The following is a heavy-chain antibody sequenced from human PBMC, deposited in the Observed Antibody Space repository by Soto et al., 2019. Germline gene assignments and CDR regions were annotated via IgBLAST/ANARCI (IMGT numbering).Heavy chain of an antibody. CDR3: ARRRVMTLCSDP. Sequence: PSETLSLTCAVYGGSFRGYSWTWIRQPPGKGLEWIGEINHTGSTNYNPSLKSRVTISVDTSKNQFSLKVNSVTAADTAVYYCARRRVMTLCSDPWGQGTLVTVSS. V-gene: IGHV4-34*01. CDR2: INHTGST. J-gene: IGHJ5*02. CDR1: GGSFRGYS. D-gene: IGHD2-15*01.